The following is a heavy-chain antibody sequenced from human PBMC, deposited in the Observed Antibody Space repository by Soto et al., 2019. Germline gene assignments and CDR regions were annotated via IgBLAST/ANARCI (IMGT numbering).Heavy chain of an antibody. D-gene: IGHD6-6*01. J-gene: IGHJ4*02. CDR3: ARSYSSSSGSVY. V-gene: IGHV4-39*01. CDR2: IYYSGST. Sequence: ETLSLTCTVSGGSISSSSYYWGWIRQPPGKGLEWIGSIYYSGSTYYNPSLKSRVTISVDTSKNQFSLKLSSVTAADTAVYYCARSYSSSSGSVYWGQGTLVTVSS. CDR1: GGSISSSSYY.